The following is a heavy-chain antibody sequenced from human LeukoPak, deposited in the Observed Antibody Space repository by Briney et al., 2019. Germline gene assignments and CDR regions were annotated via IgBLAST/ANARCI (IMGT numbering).Heavy chain of an antibody. CDR1: GFTVSSNY. J-gene: IGHJ4*02. V-gene: IGHV3-69-1*01. D-gene: IGHD1-7*01. CDR3: ARAYLVTGTGGY. Sequence: GGSLRLSCAASGFTVSSNYMNWVRQAPGKGLEWVPSISSSSYIYYADSVKGRFTISRDNAKNSLYLQMNSLRAEDTAVYYCARAYLVTGTGGYWGQGTLVTVSS. CDR2: ISSSSYI.